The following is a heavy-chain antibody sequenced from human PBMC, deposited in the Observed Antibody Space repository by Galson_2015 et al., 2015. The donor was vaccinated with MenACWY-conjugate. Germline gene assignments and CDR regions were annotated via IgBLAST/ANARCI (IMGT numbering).Heavy chain of an antibody. Sequence: SLRLSCEASGFTFSSYSMNWVRQAPGKGLEWVSAIYPNGVTTYYAESVKGRFTISRDNSKNTVYLQMNSLRAEDTAVYYCAKDRQPDSGWNFDYWGQGTLVTVSS. CDR2: IYPNGVTT. CDR1: GFTFSSYS. D-gene: IGHD6-19*01. CDR3: AKDRQPDSGWNFDY. V-gene: IGHV3-23*01. J-gene: IGHJ4*02.